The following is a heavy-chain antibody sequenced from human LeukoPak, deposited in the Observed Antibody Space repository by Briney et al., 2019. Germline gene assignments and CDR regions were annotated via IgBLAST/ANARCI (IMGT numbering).Heavy chain of an antibody. CDR3: AKDYGDYLPFDC. CDR1: GFTLSTSG. J-gene: IGHJ4*02. D-gene: IGHD4-17*01. V-gene: IGHV3-30*18. CDR2: ISYDGSNK. Sequence: GGSLRLSCAASGFTLSTSGMHWVRQAPGKGLEWVALISYDGSNKYYADSVKGRFTISRDNSKSTLYLQMNSLRADDTALYYCAKDYGDYLPFDCWGQGTLVTVSS.